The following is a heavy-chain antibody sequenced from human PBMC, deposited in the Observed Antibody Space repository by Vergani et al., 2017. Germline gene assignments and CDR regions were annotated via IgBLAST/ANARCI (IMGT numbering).Heavy chain of an antibody. CDR2: INWNSDSI. J-gene: IGHJ4*02. CDR1: GFTYADYA. V-gene: IGHV3-9*01. CDR3: AKERYSYISSPTEH. D-gene: IGHD2-15*01. Sequence: EVQLVQSGGGLVQPGRSLRLSCVVSGFTYADYAMHWVRQGPGKGLEWVASINWNSDSITYADSVRGRFTVSRDNARNSLSLQMNSLRPDDTAFYYCAKERYSYISSPTEHWGQGVLVAVSS.